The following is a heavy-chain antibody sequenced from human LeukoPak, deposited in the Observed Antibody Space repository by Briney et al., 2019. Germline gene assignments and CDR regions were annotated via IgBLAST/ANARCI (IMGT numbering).Heavy chain of an antibody. Sequence: PGGSLRLSCAATGFTFRKHWMSWVRQAIGKGLECVAKIKEDGSEKHYVDSVKGRFTISRDNSKNTLYLQMNSLRAENTAVYYCAKDHGSSDWYYFDYWGQGTLVTVSS. D-gene: IGHD6-13*01. V-gene: IGHV3-7*01. CDR2: IKEDGSEK. J-gene: IGHJ4*02. CDR1: GFTFRKHW. CDR3: AKDHGSSDWYYFDY.